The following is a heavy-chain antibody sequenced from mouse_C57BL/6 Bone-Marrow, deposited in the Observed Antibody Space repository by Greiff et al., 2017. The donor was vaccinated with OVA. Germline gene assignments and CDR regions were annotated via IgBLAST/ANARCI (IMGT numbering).Heavy chain of an antibody. Sequence: VQLKESGPELVKPGASVKISCKASGYSFTDYNMNWVKQSNGKSLEWIGVINPNYGTTSYNQKFKGKATLTVDQSSSTAYMQLTNLTSENSAVYYFATYYSNYYDAMGYWGQGTSVTVSS. CDR2: INPNYGTT. CDR3: ATYYSNYYDAMGY. CDR1: GYSFTDYN. J-gene: IGHJ4*01. D-gene: IGHD2-5*01. V-gene: IGHV1-39*01.